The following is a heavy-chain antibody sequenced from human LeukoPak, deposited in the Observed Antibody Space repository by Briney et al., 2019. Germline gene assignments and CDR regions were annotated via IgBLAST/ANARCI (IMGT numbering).Heavy chain of an antibody. CDR1: GYTFASYA. J-gene: IGHJ4*02. V-gene: IGHV1-3*01. D-gene: IGHD5-12*01. CDR2: INAGNGNT. CDR3: AREVSGYVLFDY. Sequence: ASVKVSCKASGYTFASYAMHWVRQAPGQRLEWMGWINAGNGNTKYSQKFQGRVTITRDTSASTAYMELSSLRSEDTAVYYCAREVSGYVLFDYWGQGTLVTVSS.